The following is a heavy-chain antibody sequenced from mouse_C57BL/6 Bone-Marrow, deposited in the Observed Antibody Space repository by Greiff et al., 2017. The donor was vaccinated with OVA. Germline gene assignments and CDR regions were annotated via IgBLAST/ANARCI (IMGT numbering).Heavy chain of an antibody. CDR3: AREVPYGSSFYWYFDV. Sequence: VQLQQSGAELVKPGASVKMSCKASGYTFTSYWITWVKQRPGQGLEWIGDIYPGSGSTNYNEKFKSKATLTVDTSSSTAYMQLSSLTSEGSAVYYCAREVPYGSSFYWYFDVWGTGTTVTVSS. CDR2: IYPGSGST. CDR1: GYTFTSYW. V-gene: IGHV1-55*01. J-gene: IGHJ1*03. D-gene: IGHD1-1*01.